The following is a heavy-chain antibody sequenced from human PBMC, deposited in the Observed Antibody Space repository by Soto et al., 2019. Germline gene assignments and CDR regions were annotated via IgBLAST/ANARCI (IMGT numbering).Heavy chain of an antibody. CDR1: GGSISSSSYY. V-gene: IGHV4-39*01. Sequence: SETLSLTCTVSGGSISSSSYYWGWIRQPPGKGLEWIGSIYYSGSTYYNPSLKSRVTISVDTSKNQFSLKLSSVTAADTAVYYCARHIGISSTSSYYFDYWGQGPLVTVSS. CDR3: ARHIGISSTSSYYFDY. D-gene: IGHD2-2*01. J-gene: IGHJ4*02. CDR2: IYYSGST.